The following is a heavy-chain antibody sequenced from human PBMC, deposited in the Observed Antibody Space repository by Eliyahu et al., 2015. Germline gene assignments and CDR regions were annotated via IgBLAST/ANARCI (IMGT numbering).Heavy chain of an antibody. V-gene: IGHV3-30*02. D-gene: IGHD1-26*01. CDR1: GFXFSXXG. CDR2: IRYDGSNK. J-gene: IGHJ3*02. CDR3: AKVSRIVGATKFAFDI. Sequence: QVQLVESGGGVVQPGGSLXLSCAASGFXFSXXGMHWVRQAPGKGLEWVAFIRYDGSNKYYADSVKGRFTISRDNSKNTLYLQMNSLRAEDTAVYYCAKVSRIVGATKFAFDIWGQGTMVTVSS.